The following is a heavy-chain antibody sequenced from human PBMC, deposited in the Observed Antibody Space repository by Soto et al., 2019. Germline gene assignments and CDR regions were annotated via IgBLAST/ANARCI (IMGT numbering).Heavy chain of an antibody. CDR2: ISGSGGST. Sequence: GGSLRLSCAASGFTFSSYAMSWVRQAPGKGLEWVSAISGSGGSTYYADSVKGRFTISRDNSKNTLYLQMNSLRAEDTAVYYCAKDHVAVGIAVAGPHHDAFDIWGQGTMVTVSS. CDR3: AKDHVAVGIAVAGPHHDAFDI. V-gene: IGHV3-23*01. CDR1: GFTFSSYA. J-gene: IGHJ3*02. D-gene: IGHD6-19*01.